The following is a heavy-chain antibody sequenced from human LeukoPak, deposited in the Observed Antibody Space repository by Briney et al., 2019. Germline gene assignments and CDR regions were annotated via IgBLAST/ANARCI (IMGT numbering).Heavy chain of an antibody. D-gene: IGHD3-22*01. CDR1: GGSISSSSYY. Sequence: SETLSLTCTVSGGSISSSSYYWGWIRQPPGKGLEWIGSIYYSGSTYCNPSLKSRVTISVDTSKNQFSLKLSSVTAADTAVYYCARLGRTTVPTNTMIVVATDAFDIWGQGTMVTVSS. V-gene: IGHV4-39*01. J-gene: IGHJ3*02. CDR2: IYYSGST. CDR3: ARLGRTTVPTNTMIVVATDAFDI.